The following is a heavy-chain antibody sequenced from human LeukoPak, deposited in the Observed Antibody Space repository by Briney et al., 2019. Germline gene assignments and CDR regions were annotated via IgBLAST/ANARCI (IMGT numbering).Heavy chain of an antibody. D-gene: IGHD2-8*01. CDR2: IYWDDDK. CDR1: GFSLSTSGVG. CDR3: AHLRICTKGVCYVSNWFDP. Sequence: SGPTLVNPTQTLTLTCTFSGFSLSTSGVGVGWLRQPPGKALEWLALIYWDDDKRYIPSLKSRLTITKDTSKNQVVLTMTNMDPVDTATYYCAHLRICTKGVCYVSNWFDPWGQGTLVTVSS. V-gene: IGHV2-5*02. J-gene: IGHJ5*02.